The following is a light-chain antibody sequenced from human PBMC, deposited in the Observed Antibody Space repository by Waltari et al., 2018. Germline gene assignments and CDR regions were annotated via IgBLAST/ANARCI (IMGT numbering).Light chain of an antibody. J-gene: IGLJ3*02. CDR2: DND. V-gene: IGLV1-51*01. CDR1: SPNIGNKY. Sequence: QSVLTQAPSVSAAPGQKVTISCAGSSPNIGNKYVSWYQQFPGTAPKLLSYDNDTLPPGVPDRVSASKSGTSATLGITGLQTGDEANYYCGTWDTSLSAWVFGGGTKLTVL. CDR3: GTWDTSLSAWV.